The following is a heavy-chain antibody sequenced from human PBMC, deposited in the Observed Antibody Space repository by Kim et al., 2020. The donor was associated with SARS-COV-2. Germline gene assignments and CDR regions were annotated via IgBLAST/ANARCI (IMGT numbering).Heavy chain of an antibody. J-gene: IGHJ6*03. CDR2: MNPNSGNT. Sequence: ASVKVSCKASGYTFTSYDINWVRQATGQGLEWMGWMNPNSGNTGYAQKFQGRVTMTRNTSISTAYMELSSLRSEDTAVYYCARARRNYDFWSGYSYYYYYMDVWGKGTTVTVSS. CDR3: ARARRNYDFWSGYSYYYYYMDV. D-gene: IGHD3-3*01. V-gene: IGHV1-8*01. CDR1: GYTFTSYD.